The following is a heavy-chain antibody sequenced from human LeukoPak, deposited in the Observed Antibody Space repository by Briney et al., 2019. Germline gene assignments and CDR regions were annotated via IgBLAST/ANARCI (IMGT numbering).Heavy chain of an antibody. V-gene: IGHV4-39*01. CDR1: GGSTSNTGYY. D-gene: IGHD6-19*01. J-gene: IGHJ4*02. CDR3: ATQGSSGWYQGFDY. Sequence: SETLSLTCAVSGGSTSNTGYYWGWIRQTPGKGLEWIGSIYYSGSPYYNPSLKSRVTISVDTSKNQFSLKFTSVTAADTAVYYCATQGSSGWYQGFDYWGQGTLVTVST. CDR2: IYYSGSP.